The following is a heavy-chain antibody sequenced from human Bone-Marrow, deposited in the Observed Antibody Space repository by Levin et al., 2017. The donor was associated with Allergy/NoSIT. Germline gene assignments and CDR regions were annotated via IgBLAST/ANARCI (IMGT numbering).Heavy chain of an antibody. CDR3: ARMGFGE. D-gene: IGHD3-10*01. V-gene: IGHV1-3*01. Sequence: ASVKVSCTASGYKFTSYLIHWVRQAPGQGLEWMGWIHGGTGEVKYSEKLKGRVTITRDSSATTVYMELTSLRSEDTAFYYCARMGFGEWGQGTLVIVSS. J-gene: IGHJ4*02. CDR1: GYKFTSYL. CDR2: IHGGTGEV.